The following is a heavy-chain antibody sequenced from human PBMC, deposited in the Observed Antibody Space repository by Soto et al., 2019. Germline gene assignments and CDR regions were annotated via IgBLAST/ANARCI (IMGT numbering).Heavy chain of an antibody. J-gene: IGHJ4*02. Sequence: QVQLVQSGAEVKKPGSSVKVSSKASGDTFSSYAISWVRQAPGQGLEWMGGIIPIFGTANYAQKFQGRVTITADESTSTAYMELSSLRSEDTAVYYCARRIPAAYSSGWYDFVYWGQGTLVTVSS. CDR1: GDTFSSYA. V-gene: IGHV1-69*01. CDR3: ARRIPAAYSSGWYDFVY. D-gene: IGHD6-19*01. CDR2: IIPIFGTA.